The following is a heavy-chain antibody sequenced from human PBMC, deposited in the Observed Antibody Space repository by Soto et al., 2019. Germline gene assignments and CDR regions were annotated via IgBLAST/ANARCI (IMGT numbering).Heavy chain of an antibody. CDR2: IWYDGSNK. CDR1: GFTFSSYV. V-gene: IGHV3-33*01. Sequence: GGSLRRSCAASGFTFSSYVMHWVRQAPGKGLEWVAVIWYDGSNKYYADSVKGRFTISRDNSKNTLYLQMNSLRAEDTAVYYCARARTSWPEVTYEYYFEYWGQGTLVTFSS. D-gene: IGHD2-21*02. CDR3: ARARTSWPEVTYEYYFEY. J-gene: IGHJ4*02.